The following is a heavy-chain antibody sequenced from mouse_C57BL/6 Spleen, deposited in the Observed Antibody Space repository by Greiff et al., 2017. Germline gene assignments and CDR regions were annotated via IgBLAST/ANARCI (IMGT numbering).Heavy chain of an antibody. CDR1: GYSFTGYY. D-gene: IGHD2-4*01. J-gene: IGHJ4*01. Sequence: VQLQQSGPELVKPGASVKISCKASGYSFTGYYMNWVKQSPEKSLEWIGEINPSTGGTTYNQTFKAKATLTVDKSSSTAYMQLKSLTSEDSAVYYGAKYDYDDAMDYWGQGTSVTVSS. CDR2: INPSTGGT. V-gene: IGHV1-42*01. CDR3: AKYDYDDAMDY.